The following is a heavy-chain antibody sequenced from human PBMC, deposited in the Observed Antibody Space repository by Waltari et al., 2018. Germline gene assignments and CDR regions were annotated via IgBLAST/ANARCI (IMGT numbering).Heavy chain of an antibody. Sequence: QVQLQESGPGLVKPSQTLSLTCTVSGGSISSDIYYWTWIRQAAGKGVGGVRRTHTRGGTHHNPSLKCRLTISGDRSRNQFSLKLSSVTAADTAVYYCASFGSHSYWGQGTLVTVSS. CDR3: ASFGSHSY. V-gene: IGHV4-61*02. J-gene: IGHJ4*02. CDR1: GGSISSDIYY. CDR2: THTRGGT. D-gene: IGHD3-10*01.